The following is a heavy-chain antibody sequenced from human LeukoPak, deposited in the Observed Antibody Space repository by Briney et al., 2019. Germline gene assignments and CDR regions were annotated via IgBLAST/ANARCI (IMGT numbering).Heavy chain of an antibody. V-gene: IGHV4-30-4*01. CDR1: GGSISSGDYY. CDR2: IYYSGST. J-gene: IGHJ4*02. CDR3: ARGMVRGVIPLN. D-gene: IGHD3-10*01. Sequence: SETLSLTCTVSGGSISSGDYYWSWIRQPPGKGLEWIGYIYYSGSTYYNPSLKSRVTISVDTSKNQFSLKLSSVTAADTAVYYCARGMVRGVIPLNWGQGTLVTVSS.